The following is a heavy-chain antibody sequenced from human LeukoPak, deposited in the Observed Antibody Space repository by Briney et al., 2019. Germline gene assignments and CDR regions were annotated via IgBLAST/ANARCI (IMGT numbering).Heavy chain of an antibody. V-gene: IGHV3-23*01. CDR3: AKDLTYGSGKELDY. CDR2: ISGSGGST. CDR1: GFTFSSYA. D-gene: IGHD3-10*01. J-gene: IGHJ4*02. Sequence: GGSLRLSCAASGFTFSSYAMSWVRQAPGKGLEWVSAISGSGGSTYYADSVKGRFTISRDNSKNTLYLQMNSLRAEDTAVYYCAKDLTYGSGKELDYWGQGTLVTGSS.